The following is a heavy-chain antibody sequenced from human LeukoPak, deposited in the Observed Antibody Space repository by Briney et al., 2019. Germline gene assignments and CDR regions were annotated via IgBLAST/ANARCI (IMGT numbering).Heavy chain of an antibody. Sequence: SENLSLTCTVSGGSISSSSYYWGWIRQPPGKGLEWIGSIGYSGSTYYNPALESRATVSVHTSNSQFYLKLSSVTAADTAVYYCARHAYGSGSYSLYYFDYWGQGTLVTVSS. D-gene: IGHD3-10*01. CDR1: GGSISSSSYY. CDR2: IGYSGST. CDR3: ARHAYGSGSYSLYYFDY. J-gene: IGHJ4*02. V-gene: IGHV4-39*01.